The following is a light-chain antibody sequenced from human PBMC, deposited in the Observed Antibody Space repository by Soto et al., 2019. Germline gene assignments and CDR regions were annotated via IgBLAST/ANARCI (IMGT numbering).Light chain of an antibody. CDR1: QSISNW. CDR3: QQYMSYS. V-gene: IGKV1-5*01. Sequence: IRITQSPSAFSASKGHTVTLTFRSSQSISNWLAWYHQKPGTAPKLLIYHASTLESGVPSRFRGSGSGTEFTLTISGMQTDDFANYHCQQYMSYSFGQGTKVDIK. J-gene: IGKJ1*01. CDR2: HAS.